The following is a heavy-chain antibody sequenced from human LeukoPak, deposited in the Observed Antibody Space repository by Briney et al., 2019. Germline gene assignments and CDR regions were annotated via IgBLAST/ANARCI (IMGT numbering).Heavy chain of an antibody. CDR2: IYHSGST. CDR1: GYSTSSGYY. J-gene: IGHJ4*02. Sequence: SETLSLTCTVSGYSTSSGYYWGWIRQPPGKGLEWIGSIYHSGSTYYNPSLKSRVTISVDTSKNQFSLKLSTVTAADTAVYYCARVGSSYIDYWGQGTLVTVSS. V-gene: IGHV4-38-2*02. CDR3: ARVGSSYIDY.